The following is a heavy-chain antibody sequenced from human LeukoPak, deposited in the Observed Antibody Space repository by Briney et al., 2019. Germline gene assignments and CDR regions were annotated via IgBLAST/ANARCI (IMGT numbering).Heavy chain of an antibody. CDR2: IKQDGSEK. D-gene: IGHD3-10*01. V-gene: IGHV3-7*01. CDR3: AGDRSRYVY. Sequence: PGGSLRLSCAASGFTFSSFWMSWVRQAPGKGLEWVANIKQDGSEKYYVDSVKGRFTISRDNAENSLYLQVNSLRAEDTAVYYCAGDRSRYVYWGQGTLVTVSS. J-gene: IGHJ4*02. CDR1: GFTFSSFW.